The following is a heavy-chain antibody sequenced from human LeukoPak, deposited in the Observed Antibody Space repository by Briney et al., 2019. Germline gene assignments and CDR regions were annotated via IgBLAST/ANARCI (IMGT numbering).Heavy chain of an antibody. J-gene: IGHJ6*03. CDR2: ISVSVDNT. Sequence: GGSLRLSCAASGFTFSVVAMSWVRGSPGKGLEWVSGISVSVDNTLYTDSAKGRFTISRDNYKNPLYLELNSLSADDTAIYYCAKMKGHPLPKYYMDVWGKGTTVTVSS. CDR3: AKMKGHPLPKYYMDV. CDR1: GFTFSVVA. V-gene: IGHV3-23*01.